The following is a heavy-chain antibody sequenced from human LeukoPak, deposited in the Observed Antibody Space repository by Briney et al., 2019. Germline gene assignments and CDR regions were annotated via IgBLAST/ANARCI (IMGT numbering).Heavy chain of an antibody. J-gene: IGHJ4*02. Sequence: GRSLRLSCAASGFTFDDYAMHWVRQAPGKGLEWVSGISWNSGSMGYADSVKGRFTISRDNAKNSLYLQMNSLRAEDTALYYCAKDGSYGDNFHFDYWGQGTLVTVSS. CDR3: AKDGSYGDNFHFDY. V-gene: IGHV3-9*01. CDR2: ISWNSGSM. D-gene: IGHD4-23*01. CDR1: GFTFDDYA.